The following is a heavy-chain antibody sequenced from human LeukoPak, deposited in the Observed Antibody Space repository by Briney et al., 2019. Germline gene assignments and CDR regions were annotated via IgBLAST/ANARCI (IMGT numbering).Heavy chain of an antibody. CDR1: GYTFTGYY. V-gene: IGHV1-2*02. J-gene: IGHJ3*02. D-gene: IGHD3-3*01. Sequence: ASVKVSCKASGYTFTGYYMHWVRQAPGQGLEWMGWINPNSGGTNYAQKFQGRVTMTRDTSISTAYMELGRLRSDDTAVYYCARPVTIFGVVIDAFDIWGQGTMVTVSS. CDR2: INPNSGGT. CDR3: ARPVTIFGVVIDAFDI.